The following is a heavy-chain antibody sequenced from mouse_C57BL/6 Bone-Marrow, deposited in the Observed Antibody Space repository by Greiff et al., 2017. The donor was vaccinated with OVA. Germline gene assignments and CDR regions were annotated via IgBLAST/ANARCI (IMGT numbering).Heavy chain of an antibody. Sequence: QVQLKQPGTELVKPGASVKLSCKSSGYTFTSYWMHWVKQRPGQGLEWIGNINPSNGGTNYNEKFKSKATLTVDKSSSTAYMQLSSLTSEDSAVYYCVAGDSPYAMDYWGQGTSVTVSS. V-gene: IGHV1-53*01. CDR2: INPSNGGT. J-gene: IGHJ4*01. CDR3: VAGDSPYAMDY. CDR1: GYTFTSYW.